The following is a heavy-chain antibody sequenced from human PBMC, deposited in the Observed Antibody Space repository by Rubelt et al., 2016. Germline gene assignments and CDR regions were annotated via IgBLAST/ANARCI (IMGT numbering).Heavy chain of an antibody. CDR3: ARERGASTPWSNEMVFDY. D-gene: IGHD2-8*01. J-gene: IGHJ4*02. CDR2: IKQDGSEK. V-gene: IGHV3-7*03. Sequence: APGKGLEWVANIKQDGSEKYYVDSVKGRFTISRDNAKNSLYLQMNSLRAEDTAVYYCARERGASTPWSNEMVFDYWGQGTLVTVSS.